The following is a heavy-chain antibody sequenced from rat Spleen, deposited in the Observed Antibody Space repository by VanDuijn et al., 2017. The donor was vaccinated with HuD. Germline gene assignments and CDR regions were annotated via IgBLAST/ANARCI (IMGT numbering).Heavy chain of an antibody. Sequence: EVQLVESGGGLVQPGRSLKLSCAASGFTFSDYYMAWVRQAPKKGLEWVASISYDGSSTYYRDSVKGRFTISRDNAKSTLYLQMDSLRSEDTATYYCARHDYGSYGVMDAWGQGASVTVSS. D-gene: IGHD1-3*01. J-gene: IGHJ4*01. CDR2: ISYDGSST. CDR3: ARHDYGSYGVMDA. V-gene: IGHV5-7*01. CDR1: GFTFSDYY.